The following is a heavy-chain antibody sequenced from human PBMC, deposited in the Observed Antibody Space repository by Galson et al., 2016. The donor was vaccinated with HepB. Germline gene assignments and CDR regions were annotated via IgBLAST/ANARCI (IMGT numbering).Heavy chain of an antibody. J-gene: IGHJ1*01. Sequence: SVKVSCKASGYTFTSYGISWVRQAPGQGLEWMGWISGYTGNTNYAQNPQGRITMTIEPTTNTAYMELRSLTSDDTAVYFCASGSKTAGVNWGQGTLVTVSS. CDR3: ASGSKTAGVN. D-gene: IGHD6-19*01. CDR2: ISGYTGNT. CDR1: GYTFTSYG. V-gene: IGHV1-18*01.